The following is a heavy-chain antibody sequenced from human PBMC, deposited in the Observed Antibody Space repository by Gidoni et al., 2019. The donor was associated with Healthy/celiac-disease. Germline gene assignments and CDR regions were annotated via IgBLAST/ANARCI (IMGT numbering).Heavy chain of an antibody. CDR2: IYYSGST. Sequence: QVQLQESGPGLVKPSETLSLTCTASGGSISSSYWSWIRPPPGKGLEWIGYIYYSGSTNYNPSLKSRVTISVDTSKNQFSLKLSSVTAADTAVYYCARAKNYYGPGSYYNLLDYWGQGTLVTVSS. V-gene: IGHV4-59*01. CDR1: GGSISSSY. CDR3: ARAKNYYGPGSYYNLLDY. J-gene: IGHJ4*02. D-gene: IGHD3-10*01.